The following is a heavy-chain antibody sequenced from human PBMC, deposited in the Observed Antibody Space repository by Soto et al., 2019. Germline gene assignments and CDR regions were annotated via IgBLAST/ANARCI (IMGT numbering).Heavy chain of an antibody. Sequence: GGSLRLSCAASGFIVSNNYMSWVRQAPGKGLEWVSVIYSGGSTFYADSVKGRFTISRDDSKNTLYLQMNSLRAEDTAVYYCARRPKSGIANDYWGPGTLVTVSS. J-gene: IGHJ4*02. CDR2: IYSGGST. D-gene: IGHD6-13*01. CDR3: ARRPKSGIANDY. CDR1: GFIVSNNY. V-gene: IGHV3-53*01.